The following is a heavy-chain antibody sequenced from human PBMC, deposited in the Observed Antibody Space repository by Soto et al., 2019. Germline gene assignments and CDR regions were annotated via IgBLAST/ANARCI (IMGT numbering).Heavy chain of an antibody. CDR3: AVGLSGSYYQNGMDV. CDR2: ITPIFERT. Sequence: SVKVSCKTSGGPFTSFDVNWVRQAPGQGLEWMGDITPIFERTNYAQKFQGRVTITADMATTTAYMELGSLRSDDTAVYFCAVGLSGSYYQNGMDVWGLGTTVTVSS. V-gene: IGHV1-69*06. CDR1: GGPFTSFD. J-gene: IGHJ6*02. D-gene: IGHD1-26*01.